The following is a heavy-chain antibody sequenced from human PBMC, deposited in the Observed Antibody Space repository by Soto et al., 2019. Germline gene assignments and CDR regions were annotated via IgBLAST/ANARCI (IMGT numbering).Heavy chain of an antibody. CDR1: GFTFSSYS. Sequence: EVQLVESGGGLVQPGGSLRLSCAASGFTFSSYSMNWVRQAPGKGLEWVSYISSSSSTIYYADSVKGRFTISRDNAKNSLYLQMNSLRAEDTAVYYCASIYCSSTSCMRNYYYYYYMDVWGKGTTVTVSS. J-gene: IGHJ6*03. V-gene: IGHV3-48*01. D-gene: IGHD2-2*01. CDR2: ISSSSSTI. CDR3: ASIYCSSTSCMRNYYYYYYMDV.